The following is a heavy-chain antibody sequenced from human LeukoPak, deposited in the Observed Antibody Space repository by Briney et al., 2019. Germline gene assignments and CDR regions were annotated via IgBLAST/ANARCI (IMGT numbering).Heavy chain of an antibody. J-gene: IGHJ4*02. V-gene: IGHV4-39*01. CDR3: ARGTSGDRGDY. Sequence: KPSETLSLTCTVSSGSISSYYWGWIRQPPGKGLEWIGSIYYSGSTYYNPSLKSRVTISVDTSKNQFSLKLSSVTAADTAVYYCARGTSGDRGDYWGQGTLVTVSS. D-gene: IGHD7-27*01. CDR2: IYYSGST. CDR1: SGSISSYY.